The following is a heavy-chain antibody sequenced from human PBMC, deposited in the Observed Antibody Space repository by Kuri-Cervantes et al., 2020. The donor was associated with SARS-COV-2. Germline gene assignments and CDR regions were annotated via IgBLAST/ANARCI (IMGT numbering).Heavy chain of an antibody. D-gene: IGHD2-15*01. V-gene: IGHV3-30*02. CDR3: ARDQVDADY. J-gene: IGHJ4*02. CDR2: IRYDGSNQ. Sequence: GESLKISCATSGFTFSSYGMHWVRQAPGKGLEWVTFIRYDGSNQYYGDSVKGRFTISRDNAKNSLYLQMNSLRAEDTAVYYCARDQVDADYWGQGTLVTVSS. CDR1: GFTFSSYG.